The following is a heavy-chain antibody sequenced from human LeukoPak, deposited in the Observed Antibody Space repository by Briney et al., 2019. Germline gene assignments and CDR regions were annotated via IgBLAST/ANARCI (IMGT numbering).Heavy chain of an antibody. CDR1: GFTFDDYG. D-gene: IGHD5-24*01. CDR2: INWNGGST. J-gene: IGHJ4*02. V-gene: IGHV3-20*04. Sequence: GGSPRLSCAASGFTFDDYGMSWVRQAPGKGLEWVSGINWNGGSTGYADSVKGRFTISRDNAKNSLYLQMNSLRAEDTALYYCARRGGWLQFDTFDYWGQGTLVTVFS. CDR3: ARRGGWLQFDTFDY.